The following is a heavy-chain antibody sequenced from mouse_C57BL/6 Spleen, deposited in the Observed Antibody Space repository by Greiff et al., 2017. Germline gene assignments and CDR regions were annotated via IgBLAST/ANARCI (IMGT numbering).Heavy chain of an antibody. CDR3: ARVGYEGDY. V-gene: IGHV1-69*01. D-gene: IGHD3-2*02. J-gene: IGHJ2*01. CDR2: IDPSDSYT. Sequence: VQLQQPGAELVMPGASVKLSCKASGYTFTSYWMHWVKQRPGQGLEWIGEIDPSDSYTNYNQKFKGKSTLTVDKSSSTAYMQLSSLTSEDSAVYYCARVGYEGDYWGQGTTLTVSS. CDR1: GYTFTSYW.